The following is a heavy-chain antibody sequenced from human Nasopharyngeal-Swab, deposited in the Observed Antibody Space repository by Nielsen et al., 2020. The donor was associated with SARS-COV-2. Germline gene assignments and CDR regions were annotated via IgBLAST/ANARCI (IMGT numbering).Heavy chain of an antibody. J-gene: IGHJ6*03. Sequence: GSLRLPCTVSGGSISSSSYYWGWIRQPPGKGLEWIGSIYYSGSTYYNPSLKSRVTISVDTSKNQFSLKLSSVTAADTAVYYCATYGYGSYYYYYMDVWGKGTTVTVSS. CDR3: ATYGYGSYYYYYMDV. CDR2: IYYSGST. V-gene: IGHV4-39*01. CDR1: GGSISSSSYY. D-gene: IGHD5-18*01.